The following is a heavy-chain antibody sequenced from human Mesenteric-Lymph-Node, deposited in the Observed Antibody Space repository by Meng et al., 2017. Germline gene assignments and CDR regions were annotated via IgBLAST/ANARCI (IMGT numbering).Heavy chain of an antibody. J-gene: IGHJ3*01. Sequence: GGSLRLSCAAAGFIFSDYEINWVRQAPGKGLEWVSYISDSGDSIYYADSVKGRFTISRDNAKSSVFLEMRSLRAEDTALYYCARDGSILGTDSNLDAFDVWGQGTMVTVSS. CDR2: ISDSGDSI. CDR3: ARDGSILGTDSNLDAFDV. CDR1: GFIFSDYE. V-gene: IGHV3-48*03. D-gene: IGHD2-15*01.